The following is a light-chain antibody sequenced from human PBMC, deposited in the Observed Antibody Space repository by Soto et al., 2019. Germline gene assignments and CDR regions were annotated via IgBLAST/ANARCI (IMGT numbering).Light chain of an antibody. J-gene: IGLJ2*01. CDR2: GNN. V-gene: IGLV1-40*01. CDR1: SSNIGVGYD. Sequence: QSVLTQPPSVSGAPGQRVTISCTGSSSNIGVGYDVHWYQHLPGTAPKLLIYGNNNRPSGVPDRFSGSKSGTSASLAITGLQAEDEADYYCQSYDSSLSGSVFGGGTQLT. CDR3: QSYDSSLSGSV.